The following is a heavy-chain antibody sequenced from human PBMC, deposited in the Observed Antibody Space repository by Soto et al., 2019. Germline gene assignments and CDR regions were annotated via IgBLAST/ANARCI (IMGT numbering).Heavy chain of an antibody. V-gene: IGHV4-59*12. D-gene: IGHD2-8*02. Sequence: TLSLTCTVSGGSISSYYWSWIRQPPGKGLEWIGNIYYSGNTNYNPSLKSRDTISIDTSKNQFSLKLTSVTAAGTAVYYCARDKITGLFDYWGQGTLVPVSS. CDR3: ARDKITGLFDY. CDR1: GGSISSYY. CDR2: IYYSGNT. J-gene: IGHJ4*02.